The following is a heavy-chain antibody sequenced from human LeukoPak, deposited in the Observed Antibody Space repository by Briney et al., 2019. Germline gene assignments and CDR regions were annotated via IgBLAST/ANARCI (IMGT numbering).Heavy chain of an antibody. J-gene: IGHJ6*03. D-gene: IGHD3-22*01. CDR3: ARGYDSSGYIYYYYYMDV. CDR2: IYYSGST. CDR1: GGSISTYY. V-gene: IGHV4-59*12. Sequence: SETLSLTCSVSGGSISTYYWTWIRQPPGKGLEWIGYIYYSGSTNYNPSLKSRVTISLDTSKNQFSLKLNSVTAADTAVYYCARGYDSSGYIYYYYYMDVWGKGTTVTVSS.